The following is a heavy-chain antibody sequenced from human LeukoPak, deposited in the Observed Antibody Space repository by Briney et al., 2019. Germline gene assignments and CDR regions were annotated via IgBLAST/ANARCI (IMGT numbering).Heavy chain of an antibody. V-gene: IGHV4-39*01. Sequence: PSGTLSLTCTVSGGSISSSSYYWGWIRQPPGKGLEWIGSIYYSGSTYYNPSLKSRVTISVDTSKNQFSLKLSSVTAADTAVYYCARAHSSRMDVWGQGTTVTVSS. CDR1: GGSISSSSYY. CDR2: IYYSGST. J-gene: IGHJ6*02. CDR3: ARAHSSRMDV. D-gene: IGHD6-6*01.